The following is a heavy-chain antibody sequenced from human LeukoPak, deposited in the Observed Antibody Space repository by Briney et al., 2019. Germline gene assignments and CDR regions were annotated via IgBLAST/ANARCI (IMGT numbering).Heavy chain of an antibody. CDR2: INPSGGRT. CDR1: GYTFTNYY. Sequence: ASVKVSCKASGYTFTNYYIHWVRQAPGQGLEWMGMINPSGGRTTYAKKFQGRVTMTRDMSTSTVYMELSSLRSVDTAVYYCARDGDDYGDYVWAFDIWGQGTMVTVSS. CDR3: ARDGDDYGDYVWAFDI. J-gene: IGHJ3*02. V-gene: IGHV1-46*01. D-gene: IGHD4-17*01.